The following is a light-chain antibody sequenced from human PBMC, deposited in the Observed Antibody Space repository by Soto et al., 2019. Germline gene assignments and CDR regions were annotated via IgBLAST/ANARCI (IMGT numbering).Light chain of an antibody. CDR3: SSYAGTHIV. J-gene: IGLJ1*01. Sequence: QSALTQPPSASGSPGQSVAISCTGTSSDVGGYDYVSWYQQHPGKAPKLMIYDVTKRPSGVPDRFSGSKSGNTASLTVSGLQAEYEADYYCSSYAGTHIVFGTGTKVTVL. V-gene: IGLV2-8*01. CDR1: SSDVGGYDY. CDR2: DVT.